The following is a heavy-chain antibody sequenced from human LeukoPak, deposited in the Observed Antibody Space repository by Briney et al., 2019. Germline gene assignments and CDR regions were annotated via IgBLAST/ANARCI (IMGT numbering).Heavy chain of an antibody. CDR2: IIPIFGTA. CDR1: GGTFSSYA. J-gene: IGHJ6*04. CDR3: ARGQRGYDYDYYYGMDV. V-gene: IGHV1-69*06. Sequence: SVKVSSKASGGTFSSYAISWVRQAPGQGLEWMGGIIPIFGTANYAQKFQGRVTITADKSTSTAYMELSSLRSEDTAVYYCARGQRGYDYDYYYGMDVWGKGTTVTVSS. D-gene: IGHD5-12*01.